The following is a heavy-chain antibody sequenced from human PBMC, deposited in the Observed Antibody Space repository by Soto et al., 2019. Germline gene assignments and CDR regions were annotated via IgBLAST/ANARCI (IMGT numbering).Heavy chain of an antibody. V-gene: IGHV5-10-1*01. J-gene: IGHJ4*02. Sequence: XESLRVSWPGSVNSFTSYEGSWLRQLPGKGLAWMGRIDPSDSYNNYSPSFQGHVTISADKAISTAYLQWSSLRASDTAMYYCARLEAGSVPFKSWAQRTRVTVS. CDR3: ARLEAGSVPFKS. CDR1: VNSFTSYE. CDR2: IDPSDSYN. D-gene: IGHD1-1*01.